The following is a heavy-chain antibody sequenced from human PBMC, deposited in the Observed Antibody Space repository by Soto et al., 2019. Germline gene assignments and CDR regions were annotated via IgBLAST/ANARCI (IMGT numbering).Heavy chain of an antibody. D-gene: IGHD3-3*01. CDR3: ASVLSGWYWLDYWGQGTLVTVSSGKTPADTAVYYCARGSLEYDFWSGYSNWFDP. CDR1: GYTFTSYA. CDR2: INAGNGNT. J-gene: IGHJ5*02. V-gene: IGHV1-3*01. Sequence: GASVKVSCKASGYTFTSYAMHWVRQAPGQRLEWMGWINAGNGNTKYSQKFQGRVTITRDTSASTAYMELSSLRSEDTAVYYCASVLSGWYWLDYWGQGTLVTVSSGKTPADTAVYYCARGSLEYDFWSGYSNWFDPWGQGTLVTVSS.